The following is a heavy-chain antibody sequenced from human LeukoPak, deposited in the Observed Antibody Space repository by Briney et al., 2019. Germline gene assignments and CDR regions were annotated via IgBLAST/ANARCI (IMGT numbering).Heavy chain of an antibody. CDR3: ARDVRIADPAYYYYMDV. CDR1: GGSISSGSYY. Sequence: TSETLSLTCTVSGGSISSGSYYWSWIRQPAGKGLEWIGRIYTSGSTNYNPSLKSRVTISVDTSKNQFSLKLSSVTAADTAVYYCARDVRIADPAYYYYMDVWGKGTTVTVSS. J-gene: IGHJ6*03. CDR2: IYTSGST. D-gene: IGHD3-10*02. V-gene: IGHV4-61*02.